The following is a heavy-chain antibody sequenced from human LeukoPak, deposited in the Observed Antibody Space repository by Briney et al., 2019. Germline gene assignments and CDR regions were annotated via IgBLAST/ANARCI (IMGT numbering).Heavy chain of an antibody. J-gene: IGHJ4*02. CDR2: IYYSGST. V-gene: IGHV4-59*08. CDR3: ARHAPNYDILTGYYTDFDY. Sequence: SETLSLTCTVSGGSISSYYWSWIRQPPGKGLEWIGYIYYSGSTNYNPSLKSRVTISVDTSKNQFSLKLSSVTAADTAVYYCARHAPNYDILTGYYTDFDYWGQGILVTVSS. CDR1: GGSISSYY. D-gene: IGHD3-9*01.